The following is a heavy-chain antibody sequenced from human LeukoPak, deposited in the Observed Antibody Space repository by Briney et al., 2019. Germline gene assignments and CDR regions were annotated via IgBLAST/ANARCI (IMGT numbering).Heavy chain of an antibody. D-gene: IGHD3-3*01. CDR3: ARHGAWSGFYFDF. CDR1: GGSFSDTGYY. V-gene: IGHV4-39*01. Sequence: SETLSLTCTVSGGSFSDTGYYWAWIRQPPGKGLEWIGSIYYSGNTFYNPSLKSRVTTSVDTSKNQFSLRLNSLTAADTAVYYCARHGAWSGFYFDFWGRGILVTVSS. CDR2: IYYSGNT. J-gene: IGHJ4*02.